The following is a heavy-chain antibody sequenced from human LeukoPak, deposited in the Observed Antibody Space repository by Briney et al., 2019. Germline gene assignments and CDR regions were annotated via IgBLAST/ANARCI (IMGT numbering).Heavy chain of an antibody. CDR2: INWNTNSI. V-gene: IGHV3-9*02. D-gene: IGHD6-19*01. J-gene: IGHJ3*02. CDR3: AKGSSGWSTDAFDI. Sequence: GGSLRLSCAASGFTSDDYAMHWVRQAPGKGLEWVSGINWNTNSIKYADSVKGRFTISRDNAKNSLYLQMNSLRAEDTAFYYCAKGSSGWSTDAFDIWGQGTMVTVSS. CDR1: GFTSDDYA.